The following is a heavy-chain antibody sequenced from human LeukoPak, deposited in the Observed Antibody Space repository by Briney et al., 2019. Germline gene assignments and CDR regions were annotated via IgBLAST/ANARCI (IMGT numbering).Heavy chain of an antibody. J-gene: IGHJ4*02. V-gene: IGHV1-46*01. CDR1: GYTFTSYY. CDR2: INPSGGCT. Sequence: AAVKVSCKASGYTFTSYYMHWVGQAPGRGVEGMGIINPSGGCTSYAQKFQGRVTMTRDTTTSTVYMELSSLRSEDTAVYYCALGAYDSSGYYRYSFDYWGQGTLVTVSS. D-gene: IGHD3-22*01. CDR3: ALGAYDSSGYYRYSFDY.